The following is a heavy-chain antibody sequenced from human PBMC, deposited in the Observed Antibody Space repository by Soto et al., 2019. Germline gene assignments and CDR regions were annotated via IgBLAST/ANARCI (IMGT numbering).Heavy chain of an antibody. J-gene: IGHJ6*02. CDR3: AREDSYGWSGESLDV. V-gene: IGHV4-34*01. CDR2: LDQGGGT. Sequence: SETLSLTCAVVGDSLRGQSWNWIRKSPGKGLEWIGELDQGGGTNYNPSLKSRAIISDDTSKNQFSLTLTSVTAADTAVYYCAREDSYGWSGESLDVWGQGTTVTVSS. D-gene: IGHD6-19*01. CDR1: GDSLRGQS.